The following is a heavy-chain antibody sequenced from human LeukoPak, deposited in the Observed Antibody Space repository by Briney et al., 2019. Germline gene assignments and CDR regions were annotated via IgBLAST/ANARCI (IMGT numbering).Heavy chain of an antibody. CDR2: ISSSSSTI. V-gene: IGHV3-48*01. CDR1: EFTFSTSG. Sequence: GGSLRLSCAASEFTFSTSGMNWVRQAPGKGLAWVSYISSSSSTIYYADSVRGRFTISRDNSKNTLYAEMTSLRAEDTAVYYCATLASGYSSPSDYWGQGTLVTVSS. J-gene: IGHJ4*02. CDR3: ATLASGYSSPSDY. D-gene: IGHD6-13*01.